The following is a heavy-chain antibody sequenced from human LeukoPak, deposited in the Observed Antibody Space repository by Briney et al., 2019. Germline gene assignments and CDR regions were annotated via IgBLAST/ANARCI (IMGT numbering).Heavy chain of an antibody. V-gene: IGHV4-31*03. J-gene: IGHJ4*02. CDR2: IYYSGST. CDR3: ARDFTMVRGVPDY. D-gene: IGHD3-10*01. CDR1: GGSISSGGYY. Sequence: SETLSLTCTVSGGSISSGGYYWSWIRQHPGKGLEWIGYIYYSGSTYYNPSLKSRVTISVDTSKNRFSLKLSSVTAADTAVYYCARDFTMVRGVPDYWGQGTLVTVSS.